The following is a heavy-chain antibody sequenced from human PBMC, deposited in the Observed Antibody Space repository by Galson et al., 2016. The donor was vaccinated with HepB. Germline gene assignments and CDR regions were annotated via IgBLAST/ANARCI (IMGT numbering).Heavy chain of an antibody. D-gene: IGHD1-26*01. V-gene: IGHV1-18*01. CDR3: ARATGLVTIVGTIDKWLDS. CDR1: GYIFTSYD. Sequence: QSGAEVKKPGDSLRISCKASGYIFTSYDISWARQAPGQGLEWMGRISVFNGKTNYAQKVQGRVTMTTDTSTGTAYMELRSLIADETAVYYCARATGLVTIVGTIDKWLDSWGQGTLVTVSS. J-gene: IGHJ5*01. CDR2: ISVFNGKT.